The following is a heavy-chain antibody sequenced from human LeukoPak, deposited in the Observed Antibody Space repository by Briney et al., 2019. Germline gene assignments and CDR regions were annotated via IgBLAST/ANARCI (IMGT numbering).Heavy chain of an antibody. CDR1: GYTFTSYD. CDR2: MNPNSGNT. J-gene: IGHJ4*02. Sequence: ASVKVSCKASGYTFTSYDTNWVRQATGQGLEWMGWMNPNSGNTGYAQKFQGRVTMTRNTSISTAYMELSSLRSEDTAVYYCARGRIQLWSRYYYFDYWGQGTLVTVSS. V-gene: IGHV1-8*01. D-gene: IGHD5-18*01. CDR3: ARGRIQLWSRYYYFDY.